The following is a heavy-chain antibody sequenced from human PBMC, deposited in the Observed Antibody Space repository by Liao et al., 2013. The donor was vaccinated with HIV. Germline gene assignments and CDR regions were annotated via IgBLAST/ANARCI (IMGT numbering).Heavy chain of an antibody. J-gene: IGHJ4*02. CDR1: GGSISIGTYY. Sequence: QVQLQESGPGLVKPSQTLSLTCTVSGGSISIGTYYWSWIRQPAGKGPEWIGRIYTSGSTNYSPSLKSRVTISVATSKNQFSLKLRSVTAADTAVYYCARGVDTYGPWSFDYWGQGTLVTVSS. CDR2: IYTSGST. V-gene: IGHV4-61*02. CDR3: ARGVDTYGPWSFDY. D-gene: IGHD3-10*01.